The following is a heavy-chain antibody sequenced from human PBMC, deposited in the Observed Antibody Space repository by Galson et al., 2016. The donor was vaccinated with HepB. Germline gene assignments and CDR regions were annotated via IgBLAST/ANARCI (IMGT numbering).Heavy chain of an antibody. CDR3: ARDRLTPRPEYLQH. CDR1: GYTFTNYG. D-gene: IGHD6-6*01. Sequence: SVKVSCKASGYTFTNYGVSWVRQAPGQGLEWMGWISAYNGNTNYAQRLQGRVTMTTDTSTTTAYMELRSLRSDDTAVYFCARDRLTPRPEYLQHWGQGTLVTVSS. J-gene: IGHJ1*01. V-gene: IGHV1-18*01. CDR2: ISAYNGNT.